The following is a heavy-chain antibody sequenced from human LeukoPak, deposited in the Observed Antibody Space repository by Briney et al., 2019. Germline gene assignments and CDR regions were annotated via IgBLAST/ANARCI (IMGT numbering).Heavy chain of an antibody. J-gene: IGHJ4*02. Sequence: ASVKVSCKASGYTFTGYYMHWVRQAPGQGLEWMGWINPNSGGTNYAQKFQGRVTMTRDTSISTAYMELSRLRSDDTAVYYCARVPGAITMVRGVIPGDYWGQGTLVTVSS. V-gene: IGHV1-2*02. CDR1: GYTFTGYY. D-gene: IGHD3-10*01. CDR3: ARVPGAITMVRGVIPGDY. CDR2: INPNSGGT.